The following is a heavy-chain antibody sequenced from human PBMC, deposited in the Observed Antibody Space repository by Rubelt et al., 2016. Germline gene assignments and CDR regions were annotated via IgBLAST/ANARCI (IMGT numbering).Heavy chain of an antibody. Sequence: QVQLQESGPGLVKPSETLSLTCTVSGYSINNGYYWGWIRQPPGKGLEWIASFFHDGSTKYNPSLKSRVTISKGGSKNQFSLNLSSVTAAETAVYYCARPTGASSASGSFLVWGQGTLVTVSS. V-gene: IGHV4-38-2*02. J-gene: IGHJ4*02. CDR1: GYSINNGYY. D-gene: IGHD3-10*01. CDR2: FFHDGST. CDR3: ARPTGASSASGSFLV.